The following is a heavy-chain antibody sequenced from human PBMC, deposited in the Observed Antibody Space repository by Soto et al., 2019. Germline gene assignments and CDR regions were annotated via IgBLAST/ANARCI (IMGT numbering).Heavy chain of an antibody. J-gene: IGHJ6*02. V-gene: IGHV5-51*01. CDR3: ARLRYSSSWNYYYYGMDV. CDR1: GYSFTSYW. D-gene: IGHD6-13*01. CDR2: IYPGDSDT. Sequence: GESLKISCKGSGYSFTSYWIGWVRQMPGKGLEWMGIIYPGDSDTRYSPSFQGQVTISADKSISTAYLQWSSLKASDTAMYYCARLRYSSSWNYYYYGMDVWGQGTPVTVYS.